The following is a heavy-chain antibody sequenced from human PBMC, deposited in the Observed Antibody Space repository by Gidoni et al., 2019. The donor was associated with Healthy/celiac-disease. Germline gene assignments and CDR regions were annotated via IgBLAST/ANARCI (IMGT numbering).Heavy chain of an antibody. D-gene: IGHD4-17*01. J-gene: IGHJ5*02. Sequence: EVQLVESGGGLVQPGRSLRLSCTASGFTFGDYAMSWVRQAPGKGLGWVGFIRSKAYGGTTEYAESVKGRFTISRDDYKSIAYLQMNSLKTEDTAVYYCTRWSYGDYELGWFDPWGQGTLVTVSS. CDR3: TRWSYGDYELGWFDP. CDR1: GFTFGDYA. CDR2: IRSKAYGGTT. V-gene: IGHV3-49*04.